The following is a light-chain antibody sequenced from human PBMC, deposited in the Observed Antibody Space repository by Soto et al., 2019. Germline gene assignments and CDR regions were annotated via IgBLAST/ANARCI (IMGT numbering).Light chain of an antibody. J-gene: IGLJ1*01. CDR3: SSYTSRNSYV. CDR1: SSDVGGYNY. CDR2: DVS. Sequence: QSALTQPASVSGSPGQSITISCSGTSSDVGGYNYVSWYQQHPGKAPTLMIYDVSNRPSGVSNRFSGSKSGNTASLTISGLQAEDEADYYCSSYTSRNSYVFGTGTKLTVL. V-gene: IGLV2-14*03.